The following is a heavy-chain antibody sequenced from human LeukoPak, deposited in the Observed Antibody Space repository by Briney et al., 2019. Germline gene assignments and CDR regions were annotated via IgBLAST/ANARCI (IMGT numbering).Heavy chain of an antibody. D-gene: IGHD2-2*01. Sequence: SETLSLTCTVSGYSISSGYYWGWIRQPPGKGLEWIGSFYHSGSTYYNPSLKSRITISVDTSKNQFSLKLSSVTAADTAVYYCARDQLLGRGDAFDIWGQGTMVTVSS. V-gene: IGHV4-38-2*02. CDR1: GYSISSGYY. CDR3: ARDQLLGRGDAFDI. J-gene: IGHJ3*02. CDR2: FYHSGST.